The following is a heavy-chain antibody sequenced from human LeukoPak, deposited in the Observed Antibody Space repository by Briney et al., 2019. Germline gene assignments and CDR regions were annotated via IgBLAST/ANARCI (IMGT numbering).Heavy chain of an antibody. CDR1: GGSISSSSYY. CDR2: INYSGST. V-gene: IGHV4-39*01. Sequence: PSETLSLTCTVSGGSISSSSYYWGWIRQPPGKGLEWIGSINYSGSTYYNPSLKSRVTISVDTSKIQFSLKLSSVTAADTAVYYCARLSDYWGQGTLVTVSS. CDR3: ARLSDY. J-gene: IGHJ4*02.